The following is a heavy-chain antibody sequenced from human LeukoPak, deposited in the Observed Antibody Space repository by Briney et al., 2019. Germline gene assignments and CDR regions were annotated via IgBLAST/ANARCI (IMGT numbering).Heavy chain of an antibody. V-gene: IGHV4-39*01. CDR3: ARHEPLYSSGLGVEDY. Sequence: SETLSLTCTVSGGSISSRSFNWVRQPPPPGQGWNWFGSIYYSGSSYSNPSLSIRVTISVHTSKNQFSLKLSSVTAADTAVYYCARHEPLYSSGLGVEDYCGQGSLVTVSS. CDR2: IYYSGSS. D-gene: IGHD6-19*01. CDR1: GGSISSRSFN. J-gene: IGHJ4*02.